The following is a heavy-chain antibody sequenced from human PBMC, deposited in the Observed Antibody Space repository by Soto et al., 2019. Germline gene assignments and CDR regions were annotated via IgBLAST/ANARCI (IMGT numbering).Heavy chain of an antibody. J-gene: IGHJ4*02. CDR3: AGLSDPSSYYCDH. V-gene: IGHV5-51*01. CDR1: GYNFTSYC. CDR2: IYPSDSHT. Sequence: EVRLVQSGAELKKSGESLRISCQVSGYNFTSYCIAWVRQMPGKGLEWMGVIYPSDSHTRYSPSFEGHVTISVDKSINTAYLHWRSLKASDTATYYCAGLSDPSSYYCDHWGQGSLVTVSS. D-gene: IGHD2-21*02.